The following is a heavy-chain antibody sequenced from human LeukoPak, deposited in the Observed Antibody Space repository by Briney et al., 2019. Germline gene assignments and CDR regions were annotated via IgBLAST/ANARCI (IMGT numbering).Heavy chain of an antibody. V-gene: IGHV2-5*02. D-gene: IGHD3-22*01. CDR1: GFSLTTSGVG. CDR3: AHRGFYYDSSGYYYPYFDY. J-gene: IGHJ4*02. Sequence: SGPTLVKPTQTLTLTCTFSGFSLTTSGVGVGWIRQPPGKALEWLALIYWDDDKRYRPSLKGRLTITKDTSKNQVVLTMTNMDPVDTATYYCAHRGFYYDSSGYYYPYFDYWGQGTLVTVSS. CDR2: IYWDDDK.